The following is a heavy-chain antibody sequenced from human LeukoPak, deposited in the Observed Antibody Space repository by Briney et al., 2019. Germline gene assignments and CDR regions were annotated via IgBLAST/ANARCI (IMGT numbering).Heavy chain of an antibody. V-gene: IGHV4-59*08. D-gene: IGHD3-16*02. CDR3: ARHGNMITFGGVIVFEY. J-gene: IGHJ4*01. CDR1: GGSISEYY. Sequence: PSETLSLTCTVSGGSISEYYWSWIRQPPGKGLEWIGYIYYSGSTNYNPSLKSRVTISVDTSENQFSLKLTSVTAADTAVYYCARHGNMITFGGVIVFEYWGHGTLVTVSS. CDR2: IYYSGST.